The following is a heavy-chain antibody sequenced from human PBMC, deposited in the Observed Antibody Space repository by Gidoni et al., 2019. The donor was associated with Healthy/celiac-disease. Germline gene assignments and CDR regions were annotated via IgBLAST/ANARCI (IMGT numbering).Heavy chain of an antibody. D-gene: IGHD2-21*02. Sequence: EVQLVASGGGLVKPGGSLRLSCAASGFTFSNAWMSLVRQAPGKGLEWVGRIKSKTDGGTTDYAAPVKGRFTISRDDSKNTLYLQMNSLKTEDTAVYYCTTFYCGGDCYSNWGQGTLVTVSS. J-gene: IGHJ4*02. CDR2: IKSKTDGGTT. CDR3: TTFYCGGDCYSN. CDR1: GFTFSNAW. V-gene: IGHV3-15*01.